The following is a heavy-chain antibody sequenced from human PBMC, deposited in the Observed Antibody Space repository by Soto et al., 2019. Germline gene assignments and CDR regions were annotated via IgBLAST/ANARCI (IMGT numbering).Heavy chain of an antibody. Sequence: QVQLVQSGAEVKKPGASVKVSCKASGYTFTNFGISWVRQAPGQGLEWMGWISAYNGNTNYAQKFQGRVTMTTDTPTSTAYRDVRTLRFDDTAVDYWARGGTAIDYGGQGTLVTVSS. CDR3: ARGGTAIDY. J-gene: IGHJ4*02. D-gene: IGHD2-21*02. V-gene: IGHV1-18*01. CDR2: ISAYNGNT. CDR1: GYTFTNFG.